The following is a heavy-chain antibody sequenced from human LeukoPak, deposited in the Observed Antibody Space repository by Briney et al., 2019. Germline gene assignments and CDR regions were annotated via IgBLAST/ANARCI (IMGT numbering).Heavy chain of an antibody. V-gene: IGHV4-4*07. CDR1: GGSISSYY. Sequence: SETLSLTCTVSGGSISSYYWSWIRQPAGKGLEWIGRIYTSGSTNYNPSLKSRVTMSVDTSKNQFFLKLSSVTAADTAVYYCARGRRYDSSGPYYFDYWGQGTLVTVSS. CDR2: IYTSGST. CDR3: ARGRRYDSSGPYYFDY. D-gene: IGHD3-22*01. J-gene: IGHJ4*02.